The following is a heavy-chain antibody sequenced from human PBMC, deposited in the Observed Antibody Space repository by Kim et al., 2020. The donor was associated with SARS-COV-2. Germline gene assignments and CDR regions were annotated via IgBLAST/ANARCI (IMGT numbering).Heavy chain of an antibody. D-gene: IGHD2-2*01. V-gene: IGHV4-34*01. CDR3: ARGPIVVVPAAGGPRDFDY. J-gene: IGHJ4*02. Sequence: SRVTISVDTSKNPFSLKLSSVTAADTAVYYCARGPIVVVPAAGGPRDFDYWGQGTLVTVSS.